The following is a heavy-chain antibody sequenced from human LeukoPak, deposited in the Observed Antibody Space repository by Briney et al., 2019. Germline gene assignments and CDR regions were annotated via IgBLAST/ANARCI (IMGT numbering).Heavy chain of an antibody. V-gene: IGHV4-59*01. CDR2: VDHTGST. CDR3: ARGRVSSSTWYSTYYYYFYMDV. CDR1: DDSITMYY. J-gene: IGHJ6*03. D-gene: IGHD1-1*01. Sequence: SETLSLTCSVSDDSITMYYWTWIRQPPGKGLEWIGYVDHTGSTNFNPSLNGRVSISRDTTKNLFSLRLKSVTAADTAVYFCARGRVSSSTWYSTYYYYFYMDVWGKGTTVTVSS.